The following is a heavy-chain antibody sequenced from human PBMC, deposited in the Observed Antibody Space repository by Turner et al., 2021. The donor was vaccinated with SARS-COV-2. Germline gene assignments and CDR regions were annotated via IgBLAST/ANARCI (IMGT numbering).Heavy chain of an antibody. V-gene: IGHV3-23*01. D-gene: IGHD5-12*01. CDR1: GFSFRGYA. CDR3: ARCGSSGGTPHFDY. CDR2: LSGSGESA. J-gene: IGHJ4*02. Sequence: EVQLMEPGGGLTQPGGSLRLSCLASGFSFRGYAMGWVRHFPGKGLEWVSSLSGSGESAYYAESVRGRFTISRDNSRNTLHLQMNTLRAGDTALYYCARCGSSGGTPHFDYWGQGIQVTVSS.